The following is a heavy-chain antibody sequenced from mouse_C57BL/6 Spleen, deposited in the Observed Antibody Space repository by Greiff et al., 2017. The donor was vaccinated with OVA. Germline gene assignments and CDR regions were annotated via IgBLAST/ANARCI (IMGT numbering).Heavy chain of an antibody. CDR2: IRSKSSNSAT. D-gene: IGHD4-1*01. CDR3: GRGTGLYAMDD. V-gene: IGHV10-3*01. CDR1: GFTFNTYA. Sequence: EVMLVESGGGLVQPKGSLKLSCAASGFTFNTYAMHWVRQAPGQGLEWVARIRSKSSNSATYYADSVKDRFTISRDDAQSMLYLQMNNLKTEDTAMYCGGRGTGLYAMDDWGKGTSVTVSS. J-gene: IGHJ4*01.